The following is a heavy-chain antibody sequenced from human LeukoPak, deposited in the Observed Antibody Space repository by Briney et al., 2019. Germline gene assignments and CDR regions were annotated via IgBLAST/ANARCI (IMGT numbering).Heavy chain of an antibody. CDR3: ARDWSVGNRDDY. Sequence: ASVKVSCKASGYTFTGYYIHWVRQAPGQGLEWMGWIYPNSGGTNYARKFRGRVTMTRDTSITTAYMELSRLRSDDTAVYYCARDWSVGNRDDYWGQGTLVTVSS. V-gene: IGHV1-2*02. D-gene: IGHD1-14*01. CDR1: GYTFTGYY. J-gene: IGHJ4*02. CDR2: IYPNSGGT.